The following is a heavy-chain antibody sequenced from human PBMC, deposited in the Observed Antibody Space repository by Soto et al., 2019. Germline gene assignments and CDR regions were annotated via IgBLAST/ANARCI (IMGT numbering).Heavy chain of an antibody. J-gene: IGHJ4*02. Sequence: EVQLVESGGGLVQPGGSLRLSCAASGFTVSSNYMSWVRQAPGKGLEWVSVIYSGGSTYYADSVKGRFTISRDNSKNTLYLQMNSLRAEDTAVYYCARGVPVTTFSYYFDYWGQGTLVTVSS. CDR3: ARGVPVTTFSYYFDY. V-gene: IGHV3-66*01. D-gene: IGHD4-17*01. CDR1: GFTVSSNY. CDR2: IYSGGST.